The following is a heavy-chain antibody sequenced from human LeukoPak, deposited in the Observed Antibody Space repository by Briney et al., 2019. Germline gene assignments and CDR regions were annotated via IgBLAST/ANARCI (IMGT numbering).Heavy chain of an antibody. Sequence: GGSLRLSCAASGFTFSSYSMNWVRQAPGKGLEWVSYISSSSSTIYYADSAKGRFTISRDNAKNSLYLQMNSLRDEDTAVYYCAREVYDFWSGYTARFDPWGQGTLVTVSS. J-gene: IGHJ5*02. V-gene: IGHV3-48*02. CDR2: ISSSSSTI. D-gene: IGHD3-3*01. CDR1: GFTFSSYS. CDR3: AREVYDFWSGYTARFDP.